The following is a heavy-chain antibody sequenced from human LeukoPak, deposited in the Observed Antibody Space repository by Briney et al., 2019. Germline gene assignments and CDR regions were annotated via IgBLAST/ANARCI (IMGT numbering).Heavy chain of an antibody. D-gene: IGHD6-19*01. CDR2: IYYSGST. J-gene: IGHJ3*02. Sequence: SETLSLTCTVSGGSISSSSYYWGWIRQPPGKGLEWIGYIYYSGSTNYNPSLKSRVTISVDTSKNQFSLKLSSVTAADTAVYYCARVFPGIAVAGTGAFDIWGQGTMVTVSS. CDR1: GGSISSSSYY. V-gene: IGHV4-61*05. CDR3: ARVFPGIAVAGTGAFDI.